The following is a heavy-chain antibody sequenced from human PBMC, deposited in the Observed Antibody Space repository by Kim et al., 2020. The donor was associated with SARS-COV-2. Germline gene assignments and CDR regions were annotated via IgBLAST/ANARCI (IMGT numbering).Heavy chain of an antibody. CDR1: GFTFSSHE. CDR2: ISKSGSDI. V-gene: IGHV3-48*03. Sequence: GGSLRLSCAASGFTFSSHEMNWVRQAPGKGLEWVSHISKSGSDIDYADSVKGRFTISRDNSKNALYLQMNSLRAEDTAVYSCATISTSGWYKYYGVDVWGKETTVTVSS. J-gene: IGHJ6*04. D-gene: IGHD6-19*01. CDR3: ATISTSGWYKYYGVDV.